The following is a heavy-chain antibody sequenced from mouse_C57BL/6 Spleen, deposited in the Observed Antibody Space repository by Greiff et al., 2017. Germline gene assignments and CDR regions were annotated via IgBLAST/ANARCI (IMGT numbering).Heavy chain of an antibody. V-gene: IGHV1-80*01. D-gene: IGHD2-1*01. J-gene: IGHJ3*01. Sequence: VQLVESGAELVKPGASVKISCKASGYAFSSYWMNWVKQRPGKGLEWIGQIYPGDGDTNYNGKFKGKATLTADKSSSTAYMQLSSLTSEDSAVYFCARDGNYGFAYWGQGTLVTVSA. CDR3: ARDGNYGFAY. CDR1: GYAFSSYW. CDR2: IYPGDGDT.